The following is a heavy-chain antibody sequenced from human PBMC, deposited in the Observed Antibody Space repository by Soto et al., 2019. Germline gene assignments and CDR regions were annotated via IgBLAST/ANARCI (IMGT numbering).Heavy chain of an antibody. CDR1: GGSISSGDYY. CDR2: IYYSGST. D-gene: IGHD3-16*02. J-gene: IGHJ4*02. CDR3: ARAPYYDYVWGSYRGPLDY. Sequence: PSETLSLTCTVSGGSISSGDYYWSWIRQPPGKGLEWIGYIYYSGSTYYNPSLKSRVTISVDTSKNQFSLKLSSVTAAATAVYYCARAPYYDYVWGSYRGPLDYWGQRTLVTVSS. V-gene: IGHV4-30-4*01.